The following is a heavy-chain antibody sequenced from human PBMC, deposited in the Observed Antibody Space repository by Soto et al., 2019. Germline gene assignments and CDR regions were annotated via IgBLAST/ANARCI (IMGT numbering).Heavy chain of an antibody. CDR2: ISGSGGST. V-gene: IGHV3-23*01. D-gene: IGHD3-22*01. CDR3: AKASRITMIVVVIPFDY. J-gene: IGHJ4*02. CDR1: GFTFSSYA. Sequence: GGSLRLSCAASGFTFSSYAMSWVRQAPGKGLEWVSAISGSGGSTYYADSVKGRFTISRDNSKNTLYLQMNSLRAEDTAVYYCAKASRITMIVVVIPFDYWGQGTLVTVSS.